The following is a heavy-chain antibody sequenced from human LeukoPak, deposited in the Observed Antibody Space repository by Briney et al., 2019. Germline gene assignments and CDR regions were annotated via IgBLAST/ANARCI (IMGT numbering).Heavy chain of an antibody. J-gene: IGHJ3*02. CDR2: IYYSGST. CDR1: GGSISSYY. CDR3: ASQHIVVVTAPFDI. Sequence: SETLSLTCTVSGGSISSYYWSWIRQPPGKGLEWIGYIYYSGSTNYNPSLKSRVTISVDTSKNQFSLKLSTVTAAGTAVYYCASQHIVVVTAPFDIWGQGTMVTVSS. V-gene: IGHV4-59*08. D-gene: IGHD2-21*02.